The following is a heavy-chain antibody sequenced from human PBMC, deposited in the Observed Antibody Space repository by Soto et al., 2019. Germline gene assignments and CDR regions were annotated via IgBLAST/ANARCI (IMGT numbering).Heavy chain of an antibody. V-gene: IGHV1-8*01. Sequence: ASVKVSCKASGYTFTSYGINWVRQATGQGLEWMGWMNPNSGNTGYAQKFQGRVTMTRNTSISTAYMELSSLRSEDTAVYYCARGPVYGFWSGYSPYYYYYGMDVWGQGTTVTVPS. J-gene: IGHJ6*02. CDR2: MNPNSGNT. D-gene: IGHD3-3*01. CDR1: GYTFTSYG. CDR3: ARGPVYGFWSGYSPYYYYYGMDV.